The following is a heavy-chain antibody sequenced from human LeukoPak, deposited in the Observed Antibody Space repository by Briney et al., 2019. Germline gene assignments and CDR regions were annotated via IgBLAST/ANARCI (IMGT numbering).Heavy chain of an antibody. CDR1: GFTFSSYG. CDR2: TWYDGSNK. V-gene: IGHV3-33*06. CDR3: AKDSTPRGYYYYMDV. Sequence: GGSLRLSCAASGFTFSSYGMHWVRQAPGQGLEWVAVTWYDGSNKYYADSVKGRFTISRDNSKNTLYLQMNSLRAEDTAVYYCAKDSTPRGYYYYMDVWGKGTTVTVSS. J-gene: IGHJ6*03.